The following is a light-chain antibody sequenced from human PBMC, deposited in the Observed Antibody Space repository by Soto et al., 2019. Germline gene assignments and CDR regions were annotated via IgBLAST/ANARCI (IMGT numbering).Light chain of an antibody. J-gene: IGKJ3*01. Sequence: EIVLTQSPATLSLSPGERATLSCRASQSVSTYLAWYQHKHGQTPRLLIYDASTRATGIPARFSGSGSGTNSSLPISSLEPEDSAEDYCQQRRNWPRCTFGPGTKVDIK. V-gene: IGKV3-11*01. CDR1: QSVSTY. CDR3: QQRRNWPRCT. CDR2: DAS.